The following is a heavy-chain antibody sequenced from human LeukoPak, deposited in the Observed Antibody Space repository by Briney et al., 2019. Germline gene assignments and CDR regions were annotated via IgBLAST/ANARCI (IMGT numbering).Heavy chain of an antibody. V-gene: IGHV3-23*01. CDR1: GFIFRNYA. CDR3: AKWGDYDILTGYYVSDF. Sequence: PGGSLRLSCAAAGFIFRNYAMSWARQAPGKGLEWVSVIAGSGDTKYYADSVKSRFTNSRDNSKNTLYVEMNTLRAEDTAVYYCAKWGDYDILTGYYVSDFWGQGTLVTVSS. D-gene: IGHD3-9*01. J-gene: IGHJ4*02. CDR2: IAGSGDTK.